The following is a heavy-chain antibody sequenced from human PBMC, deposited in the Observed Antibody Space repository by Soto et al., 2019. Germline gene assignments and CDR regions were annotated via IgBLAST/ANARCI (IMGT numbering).Heavy chain of an antibody. Sequence: ERLSRTCAVYGGSFSGYYWSWIRQPPGKGLEWIGEINHSGSTNYNPSLKSRVTISVDTSKNQFSLKLSYVTAADTAVYYCARGQGVRYYYDSSGYRFDYWGQGTLVTVYS. J-gene: IGHJ4*02. CDR2: INHSGST. V-gene: IGHV4-34*01. CDR1: GGSFSGYY. D-gene: IGHD3-22*01. CDR3: ARGQGVRYYYDSSGYRFDY.